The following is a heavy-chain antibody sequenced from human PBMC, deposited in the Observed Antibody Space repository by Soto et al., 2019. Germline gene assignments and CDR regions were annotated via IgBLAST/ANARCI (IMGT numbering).Heavy chain of an antibody. V-gene: IGHV4-30-2*01. J-gene: IGHJ5*02. CDR3: PRVVTMVRGVYWFDP. CDR2: IYHSGST. D-gene: IGHD3-10*01. CDR1: GGSIISGGYS. Sequence: PSATMSLTCAASGGSIISGGYSWSWSRQPPGKGLGWIGYIYHSGSTYYNPSLKSRVTIPVDRSKNQFSLKLSSVTAADTAEYFCPRVVTMVRGVYWFDPWGQGTLVTSPQ.